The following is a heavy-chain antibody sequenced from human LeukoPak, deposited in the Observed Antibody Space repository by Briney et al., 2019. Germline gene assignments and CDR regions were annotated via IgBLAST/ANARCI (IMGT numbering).Heavy chain of an antibody. Sequence: PGGSLRLSCAASGFTFSSYAMHWVRQAPGKGPEWVAVISYDGSNKYYADSVKGRFTISRDNSKNTLYLQMNSLRAEDTAVYYCATVSRRCSSTSCYMVYWGQGTLVTVSS. CDR2: ISYDGSNK. V-gene: IGHV3-30-3*01. CDR1: GFTFSSYA. CDR3: ATVSRRCSSTSCYMVY. D-gene: IGHD2-2*02. J-gene: IGHJ4*02.